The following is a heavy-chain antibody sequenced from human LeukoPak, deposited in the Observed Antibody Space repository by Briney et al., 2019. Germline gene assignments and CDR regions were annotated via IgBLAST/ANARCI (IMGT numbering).Heavy chain of an antibody. V-gene: IGHV4-61*05. CDR2: IYYSGST. J-gene: IGHJ4*02. D-gene: IGHD3-3*01. Sequence: SETLSLTCTVSGGSISSSSYYWGWIRQPPGKGLEWIGYIYYSGSTNYNPSLKSRVTISVDTSKNQFSLKLSSVTAADTAVYYCARSFGVGILPDYWGQGTLVTVSS. CDR1: GGSISSSSYY. CDR3: ARSFGVGILPDY.